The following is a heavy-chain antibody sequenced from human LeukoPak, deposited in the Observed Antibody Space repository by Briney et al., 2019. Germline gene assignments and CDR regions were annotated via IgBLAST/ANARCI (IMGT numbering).Heavy chain of an antibody. Sequence: GASVKVSCKASGDTFNSYGISWVRQVPGQGLEWMGRIIPIFGSTKYAQKFQGRVTITADKSTSTAYMELSSLRSEDMAVYYCAREHSSSSRRINWFDPWGQGALVTVSS. V-gene: IGHV1-69*06. CDR1: GDTFNSYG. J-gene: IGHJ5*02. CDR3: AREHSSSSRRINWFDP. CDR2: IIPIFGST. D-gene: IGHD6-6*01.